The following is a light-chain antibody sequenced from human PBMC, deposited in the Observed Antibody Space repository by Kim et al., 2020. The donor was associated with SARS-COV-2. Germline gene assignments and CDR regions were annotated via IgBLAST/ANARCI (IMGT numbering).Light chain of an antibody. V-gene: IGKV3-11*01. CDR2: DAS. Sequence: SLAPGERATLSCRTSQYVSSYLAWYQQKPGQAPRLLIYDASNRATGIPARFSGSGSGTDFTLTISSLEPEDFAIYYCQQRSNWPVTFGQGTKLEIK. CDR1: QYVSSY. CDR3: QQRSNWPVT. J-gene: IGKJ2*01.